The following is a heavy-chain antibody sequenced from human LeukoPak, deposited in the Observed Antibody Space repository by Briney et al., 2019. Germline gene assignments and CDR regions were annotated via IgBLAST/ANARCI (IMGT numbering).Heavy chain of an antibody. CDR1: GYTFTGYY. CDR3: ATLYRSLAVAGYEPYDY. J-gene: IGHJ4*02. D-gene: IGHD6-19*01. V-gene: IGHV1-2*02. Sequence: VASVKVSCKASGYTFTGYYMHWVRQAPGQGLEWMGWINPNSGGTNYAQKFQGRVTMTRDTSISTAYMELSRLRSDDTAVYYCATLYRSLAVAGYEPYDYWGQGTLVTVSS. CDR2: INPNSGGT.